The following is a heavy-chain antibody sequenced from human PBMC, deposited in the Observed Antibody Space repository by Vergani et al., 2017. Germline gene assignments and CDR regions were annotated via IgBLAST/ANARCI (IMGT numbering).Heavy chain of an antibody. V-gene: IGHV1-46*01. Sequence: QVPLVQSGAEVKKPGASVKVSCKASGYTFTSYYMHWVRQAPGQGLEWMGIINPSGGSTSYAPKFQGIVTMTRDTSTSTVYMERSSLRSEDTAVYYCAGGDSNVNWFYRWGQGTLVTVSA. CDR2: INPSGGST. J-gene: IGHJ5*02. CDR3: AGGDSNVNWFYR. CDR1: GYTFTSYY. D-gene: IGHD4-11*01.